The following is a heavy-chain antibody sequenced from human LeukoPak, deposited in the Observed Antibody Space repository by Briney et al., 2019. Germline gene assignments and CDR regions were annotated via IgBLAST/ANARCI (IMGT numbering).Heavy chain of an antibody. CDR1: VYTFTAYY. CDR3: ATRPAYSSSFDY. Sequence: ASVKVSCKTSVYTFTAYYIHWLRPAPGQPPAWMAWINPNSGGSYFAHKFQGRITLTRDTSISTAYMELNRLISDDTAVYYCATRPAYSSSFDYWGQGSLVTVSS. CDR2: INPNSGGS. D-gene: IGHD6-6*01. J-gene: IGHJ4*02. V-gene: IGHV1-2*02.